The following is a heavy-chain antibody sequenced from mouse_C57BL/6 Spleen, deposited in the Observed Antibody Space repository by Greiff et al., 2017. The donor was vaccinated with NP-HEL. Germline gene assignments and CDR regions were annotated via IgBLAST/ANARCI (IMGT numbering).Heavy chain of an antibody. CDR3: ARDDYDYDVGFAY. J-gene: IGHJ3*01. V-gene: IGHV3-6*01. D-gene: IGHD2-4*01. Sequence: EVQLVESGPGLVKPSQSLSLTCSVTGYSITSGYYWNWIRQFPGNKLEWMGYISYDGSNNYNPSLKNRISITRDTSKNQFFLKLNSVTTEDTATYYCARDDYDYDVGFAYWGQGTLVTVSA. CDR2: ISYDGSN. CDR1: GYSITSGYY.